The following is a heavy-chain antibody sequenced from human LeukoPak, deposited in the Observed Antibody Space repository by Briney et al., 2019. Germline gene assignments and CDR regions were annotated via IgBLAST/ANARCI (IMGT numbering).Heavy chain of an antibody. V-gene: IGHV1-69*13. CDR3: AARIAAAGTGVDY. Sequence: GASVTVSFKASGGTFSSYAISWVRQAPGQGLEWMGGIIPIFGTANYAQKFQGRVTITADESTSTAYMELSSLRSEDTAVYYCAARIAAAGTGVDYWGQGTLVTVSS. D-gene: IGHD6-13*01. CDR2: IIPIFGTA. J-gene: IGHJ4*02. CDR1: GGTFSSYA.